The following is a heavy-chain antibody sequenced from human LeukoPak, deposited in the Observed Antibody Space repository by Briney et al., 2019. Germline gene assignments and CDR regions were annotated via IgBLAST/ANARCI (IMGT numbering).Heavy chain of an antibody. CDR3: ARAAIAAARIYYYMDV. D-gene: IGHD6-13*01. CDR2: VSPPGGGT. Sequence: GGSLRLSCAASGFTFSNHGMNWVRQAPGKGLEWLSGVSPPGGGTYYADSVKGRFTISRDDSKNTLYVQMNSLRAEDTAVYYCARAAIAAARIYYYMDVWGKGTTVTVSS. J-gene: IGHJ6*03. CDR1: GFTFSNHG. V-gene: IGHV3-23*01.